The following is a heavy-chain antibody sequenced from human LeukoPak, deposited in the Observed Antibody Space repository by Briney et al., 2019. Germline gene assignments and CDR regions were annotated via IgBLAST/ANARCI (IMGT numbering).Heavy chain of an antibody. Sequence: PETLSLTCAVSGASINNYFWSWIRQPPGKGLEWIGYIHTSGTSNYNSSLKSRATFSVDTSDNQLSLRLNSVTAADTAVYYCASLGGYYESSNSSQLETFDIWGQGTMVIVSS. CDR1: GASINNYF. D-gene: IGHD3-22*01. V-gene: IGHV4-59*01. CDR3: ASLGGYYESSNSSQLETFDI. J-gene: IGHJ3*02. CDR2: IHTSGTS.